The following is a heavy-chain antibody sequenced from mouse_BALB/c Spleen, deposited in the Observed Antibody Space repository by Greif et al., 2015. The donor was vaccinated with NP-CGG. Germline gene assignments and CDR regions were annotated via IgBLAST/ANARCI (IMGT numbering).Heavy chain of an antibody. V-gene: IGHV14-3*02. J-gene: IGHJ1*01. CDR1: GFNIKDTY. CDR3: ARWDWYFDV. CDR2: IDPANGNT. Sequence: EVKLMESGAELVKPGASVKLSCTASGFNIKDTYMHWVKQRPEQGLEWIGRIDPANGNTKYDPKLQGKATITADTSSNTAYLQLSSLTSEDTAVYYCARWDWYFDVWGAGTTVTVSS.